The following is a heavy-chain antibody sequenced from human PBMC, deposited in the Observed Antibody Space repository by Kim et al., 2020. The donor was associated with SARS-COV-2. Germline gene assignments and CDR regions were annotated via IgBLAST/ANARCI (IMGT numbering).Heavy chain of an antibody. CDR2: SNVGYGNT. V-gene: IGHV1-3*01. CDR1: GYTFTSYT. J-gene: IGHJ4*02. CDR3: ARDGTTRNGGYYFDF. D-gene: IGHD1-1*01. Sequence: ASVNVSCKASGYTFTSYTLHWVRQAPGQGLEWMGWSNVGYGNTRYLQKFQGRVTITRDTSASTAYMELSRLRSEDTAVYYCARDGTTRNGGYYFDFWGQGALITVSP.